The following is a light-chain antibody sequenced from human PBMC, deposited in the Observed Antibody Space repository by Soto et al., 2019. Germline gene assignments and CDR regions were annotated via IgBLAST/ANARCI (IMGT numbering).Light chain of an antibody. Sequence: EIVMTQSPGTLSVSPGERVTLSCRASQSVGNNLAWHQQKPGQAPRLLIYGASTRATGFPARFSGSGSGTEFTLTISSLQSGDFAVYYCQQYNGWPITFGQGTRLEIK. CDR3: QQYNGWPIT. V-gene: IGKV3-15*01. CDR1: QSVGNN. J-gene: IGKJ5*01. CDR2: GAS.